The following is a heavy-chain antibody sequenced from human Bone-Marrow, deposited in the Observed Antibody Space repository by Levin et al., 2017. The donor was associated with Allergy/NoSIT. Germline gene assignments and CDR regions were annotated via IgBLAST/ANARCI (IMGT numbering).Heavy chain of an antibody. CDR1: GFTFSSYA. D-gene: IGHD6-19*01. J-gene: IGHJ4*02. Sequence: LGESLKISCAASGFTFSSYAMSWVRQAPGEGLEWVSSINTGGTSTYYADSVKGRFTISRDNSKNTLYLEMNSLRAEDTAVYYCTKRPSAVGRFFDYWGQGTLVPVSS. CDR2: INTGGTST. V-gene: IGHV3-23*01. CDR3: TKRPSAVGRFFDY.